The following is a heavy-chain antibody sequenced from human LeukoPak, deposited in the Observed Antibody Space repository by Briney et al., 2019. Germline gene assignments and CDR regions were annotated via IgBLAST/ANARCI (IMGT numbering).Heavy chain of an antibody. CDR1: GGSISSYY. CDR2: IYHSGST. V-gene: IGHV4-59*01. J-gene: IGHJ4*02. Sequence: SETLSLTCTVSGGSISSYYWSWIRQPPGKGLEWIGYIYHSGSTNYNPSLKSRVTISVDTSKNQFSLKLSSVTAADTAVYYCARTPVAGPHDYWGQGTLVTVSS. D-gene: IGHD6-19*01. CDR3: ARTPVAGPHDY.